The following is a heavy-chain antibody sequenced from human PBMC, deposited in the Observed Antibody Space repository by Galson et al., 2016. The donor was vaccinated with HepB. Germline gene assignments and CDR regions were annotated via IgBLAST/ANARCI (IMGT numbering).Heavy chain of an antibody. V-gene: IGHV3-9*01. CDR3: AKTRGPRGDGYNPFDY. J-gene: IGHJ4*02. CDR1: GFTFDDSA. D-gene: IGHD5-24*01. CDR2: ISGNGAFV. Sequence: SLRLSCAVFGFTFDDSAMHWVRQAPGKGLEWVSGISGNGAFVGYVDSVKGRFNISRDNAKNSLQLQMSSLRSEDTAVYYCAKTRGPRGDGYNPFDYGGQGTLVTVSS.